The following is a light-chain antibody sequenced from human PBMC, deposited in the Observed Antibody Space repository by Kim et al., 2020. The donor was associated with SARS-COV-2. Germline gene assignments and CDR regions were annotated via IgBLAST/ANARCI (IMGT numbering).Light chain of an antibody. CDR3: GNDSGYPIT. V-gene: IGKV1-16*01. CDR2: GAS. CDR1: QNIRNS. Sequence: DIQMTQSPSSLSASVGDRVTITCRASQNIRNSLAWFQQKPGKAPKSLIYGASTLQSGVPSRFSGGGSGTDFTLTISSLQPEDLAIYFCGNDSGYPITFGQGTRLEIK. J-gene: IGKJ5*01.